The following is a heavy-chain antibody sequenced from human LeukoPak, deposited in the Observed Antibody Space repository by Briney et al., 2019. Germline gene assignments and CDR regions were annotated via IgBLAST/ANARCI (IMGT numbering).Heavy chain of an antibody. CDR3: AKDRQVGIAAAGTMDV. V-gene: IGHV3-43*01. CDR2: ISWDGGST. J-gene: IGHJ6*02. D-gene: IGHD6-13*01. CDR1: GFTFDDYT. Sequence: GGSLRLSCAASGFTFDDYTMHWVRQAPGKGLEWVSLISWDGGSTYYADSVKGRFTISRDNSKNSLYLQMNSLRTEGTALYYCAKDRQVGIAAAGTMDVWGQGTTVTVSS.